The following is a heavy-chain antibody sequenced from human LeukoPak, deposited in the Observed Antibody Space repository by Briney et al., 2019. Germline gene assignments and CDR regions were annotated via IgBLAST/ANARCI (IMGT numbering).Heavy chain of an antibody. CDR2: IIPIFGTA. D-gene: IGHD2-2*01. V-gene: IGHV1-69*13. Sequence: GASVKVSCKASGGTFSSYAISWVRQAPGQGLEWMGGIIPIFGTANYAQKFQGRVTITADESTSTAYMELSSLRSEDTAVYCCARSNLVDIVVVPAASDRGYYYYMDVWGKGTTVTISS. J-gene: IGHJ6*03. CDR1: GGTFSSYA. CDR3: ARSNLVDIVVVPAASDRGYYYYMDV.